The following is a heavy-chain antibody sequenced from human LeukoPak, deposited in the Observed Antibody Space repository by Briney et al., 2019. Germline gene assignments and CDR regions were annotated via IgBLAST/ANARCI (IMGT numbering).Heavy chain of an antibody. CDR3: ARDPVLSSSYFDY. CDR1: GFTFSSYS. CDR2: ISSSSSYI. V-gene: IGHV3-21*01. D-gene: IGHD6-13*01. Sequence: GGSLRLSCAASGFTFSSYSMNWVRQAPGKGLEWVSSISSSSSYIYYADSVKGRFTISRDNAKNSLYLQMNSLRAEDTAVYYCARDPVLSSSYFDYWGQGTLVTVSS. J-gene: IGHJ4*02.